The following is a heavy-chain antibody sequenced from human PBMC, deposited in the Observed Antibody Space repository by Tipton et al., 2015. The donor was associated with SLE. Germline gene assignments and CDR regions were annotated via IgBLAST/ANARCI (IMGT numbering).Heavy chain of an antibody. D-gene: IGHD3-22*01. CDR2: INHSAVT. CDR1: GGSLSGYY. CDR3: ARGTWLGIYFEY. V-gene: IGHV4-34*01. J-gene: IGHJ4*02. Sequence: GLVKPSETLSLTCAVYGGSLSGYYWTWLRQPPGKGLEWIGDINHSAVTKYNPSLKSRVTISGDTSRTQFSLKLTSVTAADTAVYYCARGTWLGIYFEYWGQGTLLTVSS.